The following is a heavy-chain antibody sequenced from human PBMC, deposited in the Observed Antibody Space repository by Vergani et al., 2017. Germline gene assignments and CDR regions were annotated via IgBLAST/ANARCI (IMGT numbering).Heavy chain of an antibody. CDR1: GFTSSYYG. Sequence: QVHLVESGGGVVQPGRSLRLSCVVSGFTSSYYGMHWVRQAPGKGLEWVAVISYDGTQKYYADSVKGRFTISRDNSKSTLYLQMNRLRTEDTAVYYCATKSCGTPGCQIGYFMEGGQGTLVTVSS. CDR3: ATKSCGTPGCQIGYFME. D-gene: IGHD1-1*01. J-gene: IGHJ1*01. V-gene: IGHV3-30*03. CDR2: ISYDGTQK.